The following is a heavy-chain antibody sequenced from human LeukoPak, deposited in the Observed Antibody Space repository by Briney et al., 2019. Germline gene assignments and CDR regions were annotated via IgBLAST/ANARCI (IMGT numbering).Heavy chain of an antibody. V-gene: IGHV3-23*01. CDR3: AKGELQYYYDSRSGYYFDY. CDR1: GFTFSSYA. CDR2: ISGSGGST. Sequence: GGSLRLSCAASGFTFSSYAMSWVRQAPGKGLEWVSAISGSGGSTYYADSVKGRFTISRDNSKNTLYLQMNSLRAEDTAVYYCAKGELQYYYDSRSGYYFDYWSQGTLVTVSS. D-gene: IGHD3-22*01. J-gene: IGHJ4*02.